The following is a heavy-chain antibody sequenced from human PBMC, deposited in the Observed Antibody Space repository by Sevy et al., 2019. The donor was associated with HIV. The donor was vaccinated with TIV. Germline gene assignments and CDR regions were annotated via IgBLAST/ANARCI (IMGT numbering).Heavy chain of an antibody. CDR2: ISFSSNYI. D-gene: IGHD6-13*01. CDR1: GFTFSTYT. V-gene: IGHV3-21*01. Sequence: GGSLRLSCAASGFTFSTYTMNWVRQAPGKALQWVSSISFSSNYIFFADSMKGRFTISRDNAKNSLYLKMNSLRAEDTAVYYCARGHSSSWPYFDYWGQGTLVTVSS. J-gene: IGHJ4*02. CDR3: ARGHSSSWPYFDY.